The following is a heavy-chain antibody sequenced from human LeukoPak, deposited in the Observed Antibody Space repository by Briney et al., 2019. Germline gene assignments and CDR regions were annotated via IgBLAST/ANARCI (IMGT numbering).Heavy chain of an antibody. D-gene: IGHD3-3*01. CDR1: GYSISSGYY. V-gene: IGHV4-38-2*02. J-gene: IGHJ4*02. CDR2: IYYSGTT. Sequence: SETLSLTCTVSGYSISSGYYWGWIRQPPGKGLEWIGNIYYSGTTYYNPSLKSRVSISLDTSKNQFSLKLTSVTAADTAVYYCARAIFGARIDYWGQGTLVTVSS. CDR3: ARAIFGARIDY.